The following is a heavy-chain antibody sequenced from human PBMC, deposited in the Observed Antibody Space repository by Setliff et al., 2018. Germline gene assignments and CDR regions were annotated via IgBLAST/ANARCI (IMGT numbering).Heavy chain of an antibody. D-gene: IGHD6-19*01. Sequence: TLSLTCTVSGDPMSSRRYYWAWIRQPAGKGLEWIGQIYTSWSTNYNPSLKSRVTISLDTSNNQFSLSLSSVTAADTAVYYCARSRTIAVKGGVYAVWGRGTLVTVSS. V-gene: IGHV4-61*09. J-gene: IGHJ2*01. CDR3: ARSRTIAVKGGVYAV. CDR2: IYTSWST. CDR1: GDPMSSRRYY.